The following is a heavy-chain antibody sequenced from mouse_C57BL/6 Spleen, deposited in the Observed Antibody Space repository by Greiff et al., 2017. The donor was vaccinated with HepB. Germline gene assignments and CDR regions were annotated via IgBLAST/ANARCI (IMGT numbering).Heavy chain of an antibody. CDR1: GYTFTSYW. D-gene: IGHD1-1*01. Sequence: QVQLQQPGAELVMPGASVKLSCKASGYTFTSYWMHWVKQRPGQGLEWIGEIDPSDSYTNYNQKFKGKSTLTVDKSSSTAYMQLSSLTSEDSAVYYCATSHYYGSSKFAYWGQGTLVTVSA. J-gene: IGHJ3*01. CDR3: ATSHYYGSSKFAY. V-gene: IGHV1-69*01. CDR2: IDPSDSYT.